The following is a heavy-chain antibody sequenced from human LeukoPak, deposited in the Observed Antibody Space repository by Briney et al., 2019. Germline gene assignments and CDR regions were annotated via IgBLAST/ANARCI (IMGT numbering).Heavy chain of an antibody. J-gene: IGHJ4*02. D-gene: IGHD6-13*01. CDR1: GFTLSSCA. Sequence: GGSLRLSCAASGFTLSSCAMTWVRQAPGRGLEWVSSVDGGGDGTYYADSVKGRFTISRDNSKDTLYLQMNGLRAEDTAVYFCAKQSAGSAAWYSLHYDFWGQGTLVTVSS. CDR2: VDGGGDGT. V-gene: IGHV3-23*01. CDR3: AKQSAGSAAWYSLHYDF.